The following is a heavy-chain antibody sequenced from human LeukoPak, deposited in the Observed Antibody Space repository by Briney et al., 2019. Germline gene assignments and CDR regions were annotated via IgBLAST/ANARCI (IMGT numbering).Heavy chain of an antibody. CDR1: GGSISSGGYS. CDR2: IYHSGST. CDR3: ARHHRVPAAKDAFDI. V-gene: IGHV4-30-2*01. Sequence: PSETLSLTCAVSGGSISSGGYSWSWIRQPPGKGLEWIGYIYHSGSTYYNPSLKSRVTISVDRSKNQFSLKLSSVTAADTAVYYCARHHRVPAAKDAFDIWGQGTMVTVSS. J-gene: IGHJ3*02. D-gene: IGHD2-2*01.